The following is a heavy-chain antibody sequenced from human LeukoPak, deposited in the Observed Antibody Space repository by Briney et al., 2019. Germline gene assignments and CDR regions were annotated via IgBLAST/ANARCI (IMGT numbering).Heavy chain of an antibody. Sequence: SETLSLTCTVSGGSISNYYWSWIRQPPGKGLEWIGYIYYSGSTNYNPSLKSRVTISVDTSKNQFSLKLSSVTAADTAVYYCARSIAEGNWFDPWGQGTLVTVSS. CDR3: ARSIAEGNWFDP. CDR2: IYYSGST. J-gene: IGHJ5*02. CDR1: GGSISNYY. V-gene: IGHV4-59*01. D-gene: IGHD6-6*01.